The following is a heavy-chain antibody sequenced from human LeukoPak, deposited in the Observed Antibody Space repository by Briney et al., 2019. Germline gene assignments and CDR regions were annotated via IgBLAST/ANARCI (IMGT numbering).Heavy chain of an antibody. Sequence: SETLSLTCAVYGGSFSGYYWSWIRQPPGKGLEWIGAINHSGSTNYNPSLKSRVTISVDTSKNQFSLKLSSVTAADTAVYYCARGRPIGVAAAGVFDYWGQGTLVTVSS. D-gene: IGHD6-13*01. V-gene: IGHV4-34*01. CDR2: INHSGST. CDR3: ARGRPIGVAAAGVFDY. CDR1: GGSFSGYY. J-gene: IGHJ4*02.